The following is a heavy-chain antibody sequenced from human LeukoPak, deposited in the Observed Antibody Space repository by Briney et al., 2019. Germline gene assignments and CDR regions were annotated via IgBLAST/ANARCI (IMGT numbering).Heavy chain of an antibody. Sequence: SVKVSCKASVGTFSSYAISWVRQAPGHGLEWMGGIIPIFGTANYAQKFQGRVTITADKSTSTAYMELSSLRSEDTAVYYCAREGQWLVLDYWGQGTLVTVSS. J-gene: IGHJ4*02. D-gene: IGHD6-19*01. CDR1: VGTFSSYA. CDR3: AREGQWLVLDY. V-gene: IGHV1-69*06. CDR2: IIPIFGTA.